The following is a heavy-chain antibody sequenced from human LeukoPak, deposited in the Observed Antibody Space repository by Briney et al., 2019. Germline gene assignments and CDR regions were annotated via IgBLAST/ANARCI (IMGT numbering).Heavy chain of an antibody. J-gene: IGHJ4*02. CDR3: ARDHVAAVVDY. CDR1: GFTFSSYS. V-gene: IGHV3-48*01. Sequence: PGGSLRLSCAASGFTFSSYSMNWVRQAPGKGLEWVSYISSSSSTIYYADSVKGRFTISRDNAKNSLYLQMNSLRAEDTAVYYCARDHVAAVVDYWGQGTLVTVSS. D-gene: IGHD6-19*01. CDR2: ISSSSSTI.